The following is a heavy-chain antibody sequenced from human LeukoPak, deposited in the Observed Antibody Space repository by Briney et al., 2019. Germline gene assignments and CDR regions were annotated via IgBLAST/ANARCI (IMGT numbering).Heavy chain of an antibody. CDR3: ARGVGQDAFDI. CDR2: ISWNSGSI. D-gene: IGHD1-26*01. Sequence: PGRSLRLSCAASGFTFDDYAMHWVRHAPGKGLEWVSGISWNSGSIGYADSVKGRFTISRDNAKNSLYLQMNSLRAEDTALYYCARGVGQDAFDIWGQGTMVTVSS. J-gene: IGHJ3*02. CDR1: GFTFDDYA. V-gene: IGHV3-9*01.